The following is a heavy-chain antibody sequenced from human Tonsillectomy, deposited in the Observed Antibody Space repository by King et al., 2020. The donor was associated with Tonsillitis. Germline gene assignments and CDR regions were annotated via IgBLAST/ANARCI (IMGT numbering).Heavy chain of an antibody. CDR3: AREGYDAFDI. D-gene: IGHD6-13*01. V-gene: IGHV3-33*05. CDR1: GFTFSSYG. CDR2: ISYDGSNK. Sequence: VQLVESGGGVVQPGRSLRLSCAASGFTFSSYGMHWVRQAPGKGLEWVAVISYDGSNKYYADSVKGRFTISRDNSKNTLYLQMNSLRAEDTAVYYCAREGYDAFDIGGQGTMVTVSS. J-gene: IGHJ3*02.